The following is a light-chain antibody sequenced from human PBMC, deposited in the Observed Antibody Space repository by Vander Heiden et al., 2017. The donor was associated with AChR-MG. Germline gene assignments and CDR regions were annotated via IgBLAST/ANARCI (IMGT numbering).Light chain of an antibody. J-gene: IGLJ2*01. CDR1: KLGDKY. CDR3: QAWDSSTVVV. Sequence: SYELTQPPSVSVSPGQTASITCSGDKLGDKYACWYQQKPGQSPVLVIYQDSKRTSGIPERFSGSNSGNTATLTICGTQAMDEADYYCQAWDSSTVVVFGGGTKLTVL. V-gene: IGLV3-1*01. CDR2: QDS.